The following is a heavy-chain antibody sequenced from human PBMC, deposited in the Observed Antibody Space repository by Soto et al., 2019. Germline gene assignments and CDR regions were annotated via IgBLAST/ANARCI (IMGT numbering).Heavy chain of an antibody. CDR2: IYYSGIT. CDR3: ARVVATVAGPYGMDV. CDR1: GGSISSYY. J-gene: IGHJ6*02. Sequence: TLFLTCTVSGGSISSYYWIWIRQPPGKGLEWIGYIYYSGITNYNPSLKSRVTISVDTSKNQFSLKLSSVTAADTAVYYCARVVATVAGPYGMDVWGQGTTVTVSS. V-gene: IGHV4-59*01. D-gene: IGHD6-19*01.